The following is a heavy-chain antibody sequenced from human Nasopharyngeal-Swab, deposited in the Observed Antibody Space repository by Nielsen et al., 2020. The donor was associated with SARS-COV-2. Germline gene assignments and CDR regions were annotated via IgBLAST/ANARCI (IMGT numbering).Heavy chain of an antibody. Sequence: GGSLRLSCAASGFTFDDYAMHWVRQAPGKGLEWVSGISWNSGSIGHADSVKGRFTISRDNAKNSLYLQMNSLRAEDTALYYCAKINDDYYDSSGSDYWGQGTLVTVSS. CDR1: GFTFDDYA. CDR3: AKINDDYYDSSGSDY. J-gene: IGHJ4*02. CDR2: ISWNSGSI. D-gene: IGHD3-22*01. V-gene: IGHV3-9*01.